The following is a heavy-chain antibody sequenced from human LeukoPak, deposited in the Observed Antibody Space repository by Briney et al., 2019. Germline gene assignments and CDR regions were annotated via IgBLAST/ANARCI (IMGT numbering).Heavy chain of an antibody. CDR2: INHSGRT. J-gene: IGHJ5*02. Sequence: PSETLSLTCGVYGGSFSGYYWSWIRQPPGKGLEWIGEINHSGRTNYNPSLKSRVTISVDTSKNQFSLKLSSVTAADTAVYYCARVRDYYGSGSGWFDPWGQGTLVTVSS. V-gene: IGHV4-34*01. CDR3: ARVRDYYGSGSGWFDP. CDR1: GGSFSGYY. D-gene: IGHD3-10*01.